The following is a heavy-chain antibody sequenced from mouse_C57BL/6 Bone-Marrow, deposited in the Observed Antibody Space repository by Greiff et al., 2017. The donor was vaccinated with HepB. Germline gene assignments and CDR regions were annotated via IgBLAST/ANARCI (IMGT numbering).Heavy chain of an antibody. CDR2: ISSGGDYI. D-gene: IGHD1-1*01. J-gene: IGHJ4*01. V-gene: IGHV5-9-1*02. Sequence: DVKLVESGEGLVKPGGSLKLSCAASGFTFSSYAMSWVRQTPEKRLEWVAYISSGGDYIYYADTVKGRFTISRDNARNTLYLQMSSLKSEDTDMYYCTSALYYGSSYGYAMDYWGQGTSVTVSS. CDR3: TSALYYGSSYGYAMDY. CDR1: GFTFSSYA.